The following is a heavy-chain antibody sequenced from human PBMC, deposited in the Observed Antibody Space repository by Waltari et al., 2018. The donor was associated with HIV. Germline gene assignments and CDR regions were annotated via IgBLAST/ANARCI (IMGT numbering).Heavy chain of an antibody. CDR1: GGSISSSSYY. CDR3: ARPLYDSSGYWGDDAFDI. V-gene: IGHV4-39*01. J-gene: IGHJ3*02. CDR2: IYYSGST. Sequence: QLQLQESGPGLVKPSETLSLTCTVSGGSISSSSYYWGWIRQPPGKGLEWIGSIYYSGSTYYNPSLKSRVTISVDTSKNQFSLKLSSVTAADTAVYYCARPLYDSSGYWGDDAFDIWGQGTMVTVSS. D-gene: IGHD3-22*01.